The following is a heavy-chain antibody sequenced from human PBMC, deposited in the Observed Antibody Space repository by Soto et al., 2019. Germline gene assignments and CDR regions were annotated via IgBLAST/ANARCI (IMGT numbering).Heavy chain of an antibody. J-gene: IGHJ5*02. CDR2: NSAYTDNT. D-gene: IGHD1-26*01. V-gene: IGHV1-18*01. CDR3: ARLLQGGDVTENWFDH. Sequence: QVRLVQSGAEVKKPGASVKVSCKSSGYTFTKFGISWVRQAPGQGLEWMGWNSAYTDNTNYAQKLQGRVTITSDTSTRTAYMELRSLRSDDTAVYYFARLLQGGDVTENWFDHWGQGTLVTVSS. CDR1: GYTFTKFG.